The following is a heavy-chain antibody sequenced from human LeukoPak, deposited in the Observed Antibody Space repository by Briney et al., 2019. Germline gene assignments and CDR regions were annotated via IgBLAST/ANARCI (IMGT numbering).Heavy chain of an antibody. D-gene: IGHD3-22*01. Sequence: SETLSLTCTVSGGSISSSRYYWGWIRQPPGKGLEWIGSIYYSGSTHYNPSLKSRVTISVDTSKNQFSLKLGSVTAADTAVYYCARAVVLDAFDIWGQGTMVTVSS. CDR1: GGSISSSRYY. CDR3: ARAVVLDAFDI. V-gene: IGHV4-39*07. CDR2: IYYSGST. J-gene: IGHJ3*02.